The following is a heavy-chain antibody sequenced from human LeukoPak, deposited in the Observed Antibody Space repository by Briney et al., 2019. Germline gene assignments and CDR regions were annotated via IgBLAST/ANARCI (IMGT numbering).Heavy chain of an antibody. CDR1: GFTFSSYS. Sequence: PGGSLRLSRAASGFTFSSYSMNWVRQAPGKGLEWVSSISSSSSYIYYADSVKGRFTISRDNSKNTLYLQMNSLRAGDTAVYYCAKDHGHYYDSSETWGQGTMVTVSS. V-gene: IGHV3-21*04. D-gene: IGHD3-22*01. J-gene: IGHJ3*01. CDR3: AKDHGHYYDSSET. CDR2: ISSSSSYI.